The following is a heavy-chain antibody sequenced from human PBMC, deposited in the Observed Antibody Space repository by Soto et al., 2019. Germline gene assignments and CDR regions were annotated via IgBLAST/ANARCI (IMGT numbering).Heavy chain of an antibody. Sequence: ASVKVCCKASGYTFTRYNVHWVRQAPGQGLEWMAIINPSGGTTYYVQKFEGRVTLTTDTSTSTAYMELRSLRSDDTAVYFCGRTEIAFYSNNMRGMDVWGQGNTVTVSS. J-gene: IGHJ6*02. CDR1: GYTFTRYN. V-gene: IGHV1-46*01. CDR3: GRTEIAFYSNNMRGMDV. D-gene: IGHD4-4*01. CDR2: INPSGGTT.